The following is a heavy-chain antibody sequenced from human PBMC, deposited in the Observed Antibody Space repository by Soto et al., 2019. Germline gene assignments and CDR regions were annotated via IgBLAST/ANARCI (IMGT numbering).Heavy chain of an antibody. D-gene: IGHD1-1*01. CDR3: ARVIEGDWNARPPNWFDP. Sequence: GASVKVSCKASGYTFSSYGISWVRQAPGQGLEWMGWISAYNGNTNYAQKFQGRVTMTTDTSTSTAYMELRSLRSDDTAVYYCARVIEGDWNARPPNWFDPWGQGTLVTVSS. CDR1: GYTFSSYG. J-gene: IGHJ5*02. CDR2: ISAYNGNT. V-gene: IGHV1-18*01.